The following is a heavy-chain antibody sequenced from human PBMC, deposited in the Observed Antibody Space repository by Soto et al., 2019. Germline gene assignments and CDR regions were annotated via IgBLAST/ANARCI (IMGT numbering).Heavy chain of an antibody. J-gene: IGHJ6*02. V-gene: IGHV1-69*13. CDR3: ASLSVPRNYYDRSCYDYFPYYVMDG. D-gene: IGHD3-22*01. Sequence: AVNLSCTASGGTFSSYAISWVRQAPGQGLEWMGGIIPIFGTANYAQKFQGRVTTTADESTSTAYMELSSLKAADTAMYYCASLSVPRNYYDRSCYDYFPYYVMDGWGQGSTVTVSS. CDR1: GGTFSSYA. CDR2: IIPIFGTA.